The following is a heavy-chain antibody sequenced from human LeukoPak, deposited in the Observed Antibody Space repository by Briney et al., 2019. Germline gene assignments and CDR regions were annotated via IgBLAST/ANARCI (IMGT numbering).Heavy chain of an antibody. CDR3: ARESYCSSTSCYATPRYYYYYMDV. CDR2: INHSGST. CDR1: GGSFSGYY. J-gene: IGHJ6*03. Sequence: SETLSLTCAVYGGSFSGYYWSWIRQPPGKGLEWIGEINHSGSTNYNPSLKSRVTISVDTSKNQFSLKLSSVTAADTAVYYCARESYCSSTSCYATPRYYYYYMDVWGKGTTVTVSS. D-gene: IGHD2-2*01. V-gene: IGHV4-34*01.